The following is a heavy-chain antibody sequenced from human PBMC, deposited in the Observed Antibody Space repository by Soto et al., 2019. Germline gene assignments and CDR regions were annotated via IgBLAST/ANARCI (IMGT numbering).Heavy chain of an antibody. Sequence: PGESLKISCKGSGYNFTNYWIGWVRQMPGKGLEYMGIIYPGDSDTRYSPSFQGQVTISADKSISTAYLQWSSLKASDTAMYYCAKAARPTGDYYYYYMDVWGKGTTVTVSS. CDR1: GYNFTNYW. CDR2: IYPGDSDT. D-gene: IGHD6-6*01. J-gene: IGHJ6*03. V-gene: IGHV5-51*01. CDR3: AKAARPTGDYYYYYMDV.